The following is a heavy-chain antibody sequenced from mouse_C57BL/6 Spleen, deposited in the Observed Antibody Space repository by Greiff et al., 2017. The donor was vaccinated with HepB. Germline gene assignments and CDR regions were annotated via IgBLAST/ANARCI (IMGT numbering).Heavy chain of an antibody. CDR1: GFSLTSYG. CDR3: ARGNYGSREGYFDV. D-gene: IGHD1-1*01. Sequence: VKVVESGPGLVQPSQSLSITCTVSGFSLTSYGVHWVRQSPGKGLEWLGVIWSGGSTDYNAAFISRLSISKDNSKSQVFFKMNSLQADDTAIYYCARGNYGSREGYFDVWGTGTTVTVSS. V-gene: IGHV2-2*01. CDR2: IWSGGST. J-gene: IGHJ1*03.